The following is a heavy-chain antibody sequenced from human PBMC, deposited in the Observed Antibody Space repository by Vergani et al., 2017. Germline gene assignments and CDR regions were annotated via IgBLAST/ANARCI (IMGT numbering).Heavy chain of an antibody. V-gene: IGHV3-23*01. Sequence: EVQLLESGGGLVQPGGSLRLSCAASGFTFSSYAMSWVRQAPGKGLEWVSAISGSGGSTYYADSVKGRFTISRDNSKNTLYLQMNSLRAEDTAVYYCAKGLRYDFWSSYYGPLDYWGQGTLVTVSS. J-gene: IGHJ4*02. D-gene: IGHD3-3*01. CDR2: ISGSGGST. CDR1: GFTFSSYA. CDR3: AKGLRYDFWSSYYGPLDY.